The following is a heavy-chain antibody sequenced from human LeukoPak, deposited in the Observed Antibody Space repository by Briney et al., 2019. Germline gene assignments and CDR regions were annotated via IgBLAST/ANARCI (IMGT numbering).Heavy chain of an antibody. CDR3: AREKLELQFS. CDR1: GGSFSGYY. CDR2: IYYSGST. V-gene: IGHV4-34*01. Sequence: SETLSLTCAVYGGSFSGYYWSWIRQPPGKGLEWIGSIYYSGSTYYNPSLKSRVTISVDTSKNQFSLKLSSVTAADTAVYYCAREKLELQFSWGQGTLVTVSS. D-gene: IGHD1-7*01. J-gene: IGHJ4*02.